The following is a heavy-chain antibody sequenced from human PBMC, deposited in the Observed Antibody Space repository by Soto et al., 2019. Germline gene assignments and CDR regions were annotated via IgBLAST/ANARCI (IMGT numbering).Heavy chain of an antibody. J-gene: IGHJ6*03. CDR1: GGSFSGYQ. Sequence: QVQLQQWGAGLLKPSETLSLTCAVYGGSFSGYQWTWIRQTPGKGLEWIGEINDSGNINYNPSLQGRVTILHDTPKKQISLRLRSVTAADSAVYYCARGLILWFGELSRRGGYYYYMDVWGKGTTVTVSS. CDR2: INDSGNI. CDR3: ARGLILWFGELSRRGGYYYYMDV. V-gene: IGHV4-34*01. D-gene: IGHD3-10*01.